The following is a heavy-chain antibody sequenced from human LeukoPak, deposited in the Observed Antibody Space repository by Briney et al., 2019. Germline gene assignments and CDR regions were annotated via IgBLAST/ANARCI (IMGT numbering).Heavy chain of an antibody. D-gene: IGHD5-12*01. CDR1: GVSINSYY. CDR2: IYASGST. Sequence: SETLSLTCTASGVSINSYYWNWVRQPPGKGLEWIGCIYASGSTKYNPSVRSRVTITVDTSKNQLSLKMSSVTAADTAVYYCARDAVATGIGAFDIWGQGTMVTVSS. J-gene: IGHJ3*02. V-gene: IGHV4-59*01. CDR3: ARDAVATGIGAFDI.